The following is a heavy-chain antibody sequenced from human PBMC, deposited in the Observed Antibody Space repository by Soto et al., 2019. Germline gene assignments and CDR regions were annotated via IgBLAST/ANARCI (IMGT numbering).Heavy chain of an antibody. Sequence: GGSLRLSCAASGFTFSSYGMHWVRQAPGKGLEWVAGIWYDGSNKYYADSVKGRFTISRDNSKNTLYLQMNSLRAEDTAVYYCAAFYGDYGSLDYWGQGTLVTVSS. J-gene: IGHJ4*02. V-gene: IGHV3-33*01. CDR2: IWYDGSNK. D-gene: IGHD4-17*01. CDR1: GFTFSSYG. CDR3: AAFYGDYGSLDY.